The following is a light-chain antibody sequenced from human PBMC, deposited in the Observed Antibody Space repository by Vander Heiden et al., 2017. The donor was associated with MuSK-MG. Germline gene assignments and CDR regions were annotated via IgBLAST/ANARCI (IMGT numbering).Light chain of an antibody. CDR2: GAS. V-gene: IGKV3-20*01. CDR1: QSVGSSY. CDR3: QQAVSSPRT. J-gene: IGKJ1*01. Sequence: EIVFTQSPGTLSLSPGETATLSCRASQSVGSSYLYWYQQKPCLAPRLLIYGASSRATGIPDRISGSGSGTDFTLSISRLEPEDSAVYFCQQAVSSPRTFGQGTKVEIK.